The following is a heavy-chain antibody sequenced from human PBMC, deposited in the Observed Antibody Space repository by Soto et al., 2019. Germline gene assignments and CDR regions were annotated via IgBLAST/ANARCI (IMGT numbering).Heavy chain of an antibody. CDR2: ISGSGGST. D-gene: IGHD6-13*01. V-gene: IGHV3-23*01. CDR3: ARHQDSSTWYIYPIDY. CDR1: GFTFSSYA. Sequence: GSLRLSFAASGFTFSSYAMSWVRQAPGKGLEWVLGISGSGGSTFYADSVKGRFTISRDNSKNTLFLQMNSLRAEDTAVYYCARHQDSSTWYIYPIDYWGQGTLVTVSS. J-gene: IGHJ4*02.